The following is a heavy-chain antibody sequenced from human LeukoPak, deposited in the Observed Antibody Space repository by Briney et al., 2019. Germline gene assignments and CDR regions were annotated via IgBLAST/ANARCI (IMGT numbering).Heavy chain of an antibody. CDR1: GGSFSGYY. J-gene: IGHJ5*02. CDR3: ALGLGAGSSSDWFDP. D-gene: IGHD3-10*01. V-gene: IGHV4-34*01. Sequence: PSETLSLTCAVYGGSFSGYYWSWIRQPPGKGLEWIGEINHSGSTNYNPSLKSRVTISVDKSKNQFSLRLSFVTAADTAVYYCALGLGAGSSSDWFDPWGQGTLVTVSS. CDR2: INHSGST.